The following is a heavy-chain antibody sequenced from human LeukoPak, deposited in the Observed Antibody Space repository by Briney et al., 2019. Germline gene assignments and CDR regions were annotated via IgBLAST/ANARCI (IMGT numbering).Heavy chain of an antibody. D-gene: IGHD3-22*01. Sequence: GASVTVSCKASGYTFTSYDINWVRQAPGQGLEWMGGIIPIFGTANYAQKFQGRVTITADESTSTAYMELSSLRSEDTAVYYCARAAIDYYDSSGYIFDYWGQGTLVTVSS. J-gene: IGHJ4*02. CDR3: ARAAIDYYDSSGYIFDY. CDR1: GYTFTSYD. CDR2: IIPIFGTA. V-gene: IGHV1-69*13.